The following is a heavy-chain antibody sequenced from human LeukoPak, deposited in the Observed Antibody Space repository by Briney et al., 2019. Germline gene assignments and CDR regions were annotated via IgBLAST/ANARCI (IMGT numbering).Heavy chain of an antibody. J-gene: IGHJ4*02. V-gene: IGHV1-46*01. CDR2: INPSGGTT. D-gene: IGHD6-13*01. CDR1: GYSFFSYY. Sequence: GASVKVSCKASGYSFFSYYIHWVRQAPGQGLQWMGKINPSGGTTTYAQKFQDRVTMTRDMSTSTVYMELSSLNSEDTALYYCARVVKSPGYSSSWYSYWGQGTLVTVSS. CDR3: ARVVKSPGYSSSWYSY.